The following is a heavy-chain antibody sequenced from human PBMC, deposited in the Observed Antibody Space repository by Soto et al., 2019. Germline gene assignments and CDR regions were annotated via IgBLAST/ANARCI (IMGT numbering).Heavy chain of an antibody. CDR2: IHYSGST. Sequence: QLQLQESGPGLVKPSETLSLTCTVSGDSVTISDYYWGWIRQPPGKGLEWIGSIHYSGSTYYNPSLKSRVTISGDTSKKQFSLELTSVTAADAAVYYCAAHDSGGYYAEYWGREPWSPSPQ. CDR3: AAHDSGGYYAEY. V-gene: IGHV4-39*01. CDR1: GDSVTISDYY. J-gene: IGHJ4*02. D-gene: IGHD3-22*01.